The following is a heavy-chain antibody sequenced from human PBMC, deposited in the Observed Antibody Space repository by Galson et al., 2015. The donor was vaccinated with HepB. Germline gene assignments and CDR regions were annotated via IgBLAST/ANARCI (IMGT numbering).Heavy chain of an antibody. Sequence: SETLSLTCTVSGGSISSSSYYWGWIRQPPGKGLEWIGSIYYSGSTYYNPSLKSRVTISVDTSKNQFSLKLSSVTAADTAVYHCARRRKSGSYQQDFDYWGQGTLVTVSS. D-gene: IGHD1-26*01. CDR2: IYYSGST. V-gene: IGHV4-39*01. CDR3: ARRRKSGSYQQDFDY. J-gene: IGHJ4*02. CDR1: GGSISSSSYY.